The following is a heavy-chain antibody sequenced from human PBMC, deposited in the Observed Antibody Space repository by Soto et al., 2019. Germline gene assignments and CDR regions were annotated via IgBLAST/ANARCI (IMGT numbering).Heavy chain of an antibody. D-gene: IGHD6-13*01. J-gene: IGHJ4*02. Sequence: QVQLVESGGGVVQPGRSLRLSCAASGFTFSSSAMHWVRQAPGKGLEWVAVISYDGSNTYYADSVKGRFTSSRDNSKNTLYLQMNSLRAEDTAVYYCARDLRQGRIASALYLGQGTLVTVSS. CDR2: ISYDGSNT. CDR1: GFTFSSSA. V-gene: IGHV3-30-3*01. CDR3: ARDLRQGRIASALY.